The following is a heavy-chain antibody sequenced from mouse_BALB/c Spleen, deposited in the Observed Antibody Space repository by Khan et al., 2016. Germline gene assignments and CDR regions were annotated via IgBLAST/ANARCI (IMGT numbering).Heavy chain of an antibody. J-gene: IGHJ2*01. Sequence: QVRLQQSGPQLVRPGASVKISCKASGYSFTSYWMHWVKQRPGQGLEWIGMIDPSDSETRLNQKFKDKATLTVDKSSSTAYIQLSSPTSEDSAVYYCSRSSDGNYFDYWGQGTTLTVSA. V-gene: IGHV1S127*01. CDR1: GYSFTSYW. CDR2: IDPSDSET. CDR3: SRSSDGNYFDY. D-gene: IGHD2-3*01.